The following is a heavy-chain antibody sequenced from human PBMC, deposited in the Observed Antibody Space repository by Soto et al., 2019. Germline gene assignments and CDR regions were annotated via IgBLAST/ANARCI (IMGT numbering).Heavy chain of an antibody. CDR2: ISSDNKYI. D-gene: IGHD1-7*01. J-gene: IGHJ4*02. CDR3: TRSPRSITGTPTGGAQNDY. Sequence: GGSLRLSCAGAGFSFFSYTMTWVRQAPGKGLEWVSSISSDNKYIYYADSVKGRFTISRDNAKSSLFLQMNSLRADDTAVYYRTRSPRSITGTPTGGAQNDYWGQGALVTVSS. V-gene: IGHV3-21*01. CDR1: GFSFFSYT.